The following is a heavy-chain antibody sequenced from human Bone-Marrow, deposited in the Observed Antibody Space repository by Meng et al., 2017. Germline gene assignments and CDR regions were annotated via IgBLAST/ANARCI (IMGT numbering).Heavy chain of an antibody. D-gene: IGHD1-26*01. J-gene: IGHJ4*02. Sequence: QVQLHQSGPGLVKPSQTLSLTCTISGDRVSSTSAAWHWIRRSPSRGLEWLGRTYYRSRWYTDYAVSVKSRININPDTTENHFSLQLNSVTPEDTAVYYCARESSGSPLDYWGRGTLVTVSS. CDR1: GDRVSSTSAA. CDR2: TYYRSRWYT. V-gene: IGHV6-1*01. CDR3: ARESSGSPLDY.